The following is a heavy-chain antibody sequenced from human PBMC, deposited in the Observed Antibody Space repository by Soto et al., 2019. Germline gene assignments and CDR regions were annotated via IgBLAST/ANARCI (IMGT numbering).Heavy chain of an antibody. D-gene: IGHD3-22*01. J-gene: IGHJ4*02. V-gene: IGHV4-39*01. CDR1: GDSISSSTYY. CDR3: ARWVSQGSVVVVIRHYFDY. Sequence: KSSETLSLTCTVSGDSISSSTYYWGWIRQPPGKGLEWIGSIYYSGSTYYNPSLKSRVTISVDTSKNQFSLKLSSVTAADTAVYYCARWVSQGSVVVVIRHYFDYWGQGTLVTVSS. CDR2: IYYSGST.